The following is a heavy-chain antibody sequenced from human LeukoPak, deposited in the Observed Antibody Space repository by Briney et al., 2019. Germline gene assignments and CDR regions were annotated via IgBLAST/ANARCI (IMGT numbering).Heavy chain of an antibody. J-gene: IGHJ5*02. D-gene: IGHD2-2*01. CDR1: GGSISSYY. CDR3: ARGGVEVPAAMDWFDP. Sequence: SETLSLTCAVSGGSISSYYWSWIRQPPGKGLEWIGYIYYSGSTNYNPSLKSRVTISVDTSKNQFSLKLSSVTAADTAVYYCARGGVEVPAAMDWFDPWGQGTLVTVSS. V-gene: IGHV4-59*08. CDR2: IYYSGST.